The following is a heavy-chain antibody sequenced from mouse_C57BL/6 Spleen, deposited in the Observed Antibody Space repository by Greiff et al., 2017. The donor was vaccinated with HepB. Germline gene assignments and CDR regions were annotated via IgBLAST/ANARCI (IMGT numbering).Heavy chain of an antibody. D-gene: IGHD1-1*01. J-gene: IGHJ2*01. V-gene: IGHV1-82*01. CDR3: ARGYYGSSYDDY. CDR2: IYPGDGDT. Sequence: VQLQQSGPELVKPGASVKISCKASGYAFSSSWMNWVKQRPGKGLERIGRIYPGDGDTNYNGKIKGKATLTADKSSSTADMPLSSLTSGDSAVYFCARGYYGSSYDDYWGQGTTPTVAS. CDR1: GYAFSSSW.